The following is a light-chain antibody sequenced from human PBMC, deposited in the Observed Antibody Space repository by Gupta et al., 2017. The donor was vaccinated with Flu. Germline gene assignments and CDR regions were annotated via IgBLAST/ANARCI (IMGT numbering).Light chain of an antibody. CDR2: EVR. V-gene: IGLV2-14*03. J-gene: IGLJ3*02. Sequence: QSALTQPASVSGSPGQSITISCTGTSNDIGGSHYVSWYQQHPGKAPKLLIYEVRNRPSEISNRFSGSKSGNTASLTISGLQTEDEADYYCLSDTTSGLWVFGGGTKLTVL. CDR3: LSDTTSGLWV. CDR1: SNDIGGSHY.